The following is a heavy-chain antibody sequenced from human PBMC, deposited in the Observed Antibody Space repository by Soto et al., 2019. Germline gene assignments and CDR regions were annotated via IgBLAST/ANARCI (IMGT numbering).Heavy chain of an antibody. Sequence: ASVNVSCKASGYTFTGYDINWLLQSTGQGLEWMGWMNPGSGDTGYAQKFQGRVTMTRDISIATAYMELSSLRSDDTAIYYCARMATFGSLNWFDPWGQGTLVTVSS. D-gene: IGHD3-16*01. V-gene: IGHV1-8*01. CDR1: GYTFTGYD. J-gene: IGHJ5*02. CDR2: MNPGSGDT. CDR3: ARMATFGSLNWFDP.